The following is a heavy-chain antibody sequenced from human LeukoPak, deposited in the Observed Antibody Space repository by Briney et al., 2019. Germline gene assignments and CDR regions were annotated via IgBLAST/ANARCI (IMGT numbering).Heavy chain of an antibody. CDR1: GFTVSSNF. CDR2: IYDDGTK. CDR3: ARDGAGYSGYYYYYGMDV. D-gene: IGHD5-12*01. J-gene: IGHJ6*02. Sequence: PGGSLRLSCAASGFTVSSNFMSWVRQAPGKELEWVSVIYDDGTKYYADSVKGRFTISRDNSKNTLYLQMNSLRAEDTAVYYCARDGAGYSGYYYYYGMDVWGQGTTVTVSS. V-gene: IGHV3-66*02.